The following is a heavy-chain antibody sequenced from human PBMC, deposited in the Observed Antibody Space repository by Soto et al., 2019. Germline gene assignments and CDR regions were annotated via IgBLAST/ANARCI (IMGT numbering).Heavy chain of an antibody. J-gene: IGHJ3*02. CDR1: ENTFSTYS. D-gene: IGHD6-13*01. V-gene: IGHV1-46*03. CDR2: INPTTTTT. CDR3: ARDLYSTSWYVRAFDM. Sequence: QVHLVQSGAEVKKPGTSVKVSCKASENTFSTYSLHWVRQAPGQGLEWMGVINPTTTTTTDAQKFQGRGTMTRDTSTSTVFLALSSLRSGDTAVYFCARDLYSTSWYVRAFDMWGQGTMVTVSS.